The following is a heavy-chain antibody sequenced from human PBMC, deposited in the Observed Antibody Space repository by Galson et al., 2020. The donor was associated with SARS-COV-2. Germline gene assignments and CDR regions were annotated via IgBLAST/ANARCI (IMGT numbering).Heavy chain of an antibody. CDR3: ARDGGGWFDP. J-gene: IGHJ5*02. CDR2: ISYDGSNK. V-gene: IGHV3-30-3*01. D-gene: IGHD3-16*01. CDR1: GFTFSSYA. Sequence: GGSLRLSCAASGFTFSSYAMHWVRQAPGKGLEWVAVISYDGSNKYYADSVKGRFTISRDNSKNTLYLQMNSLRAEDTAVYYCARDGGGWFDPWGQGTLVTVSS.